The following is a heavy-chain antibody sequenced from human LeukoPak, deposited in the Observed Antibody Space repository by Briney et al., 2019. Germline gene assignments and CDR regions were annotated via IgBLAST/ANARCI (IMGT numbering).Heavy chain of an antibody. D-gene: IGHD3-9*01. V-gene: IGHV1-18*01. Sequence: ASVKVSCKASGYSFVLYGISWVRQAPGEGPEWMGWISGSTGDTNYAQKLQGRVTMTTDTSTSTAYMELRSLRSDDTAVYYCARVDPGEFDWLWRDPASTYYFDYWGQGTLVTVSS. J-gene: IGHJ4*02. CDR3: ARVDPGEFDWLWRDPASTYYFDY. CDR1: GYSFVLYG. CDR2: ISGSTGDT.